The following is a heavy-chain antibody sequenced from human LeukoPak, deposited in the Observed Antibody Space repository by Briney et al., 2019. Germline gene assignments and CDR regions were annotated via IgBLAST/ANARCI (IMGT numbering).Heavy chain of an antibody. CDR3: ARDDSGYSSNWYGFDY. V-gene: IGHV1-18*01. Sequence: ASVKVSCKASGYTFTTYGISWVRRAPGQGLEWLGWISAYNGNTNYAQQLQGRVTMTTDTSTSTAYMELRSLRSDDTAVYYCARDDSGYSSNWYGFDYWGQGTLVTVSS. CDR2: ISAYNGNT. J-gene: IGHJ4*02. D-gene: IGHD6-13*01. CDR1: GYTFTTYG.